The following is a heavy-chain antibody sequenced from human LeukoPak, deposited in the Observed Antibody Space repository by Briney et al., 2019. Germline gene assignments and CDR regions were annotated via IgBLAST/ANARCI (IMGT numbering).Heavy chain of an antibody. CDR2: ISSSSSYI. CDR3: ARDLVRYFDWLLHRYFDY. D-gene: IGHD3-9*01. Sequence: GGSLRLSCAASGFTFSSYSMNWVRQAPGKGLEWVSSISSSSSYIYYADSVKGRFTISRDNAKNSLYLQMNSLRAEDTAVYYCARDLVRYFDWLLHRYFDYWGQGTLVTVSS. V-gene: IGHV3-21*01. J-gene: IGHJ4*02. CDR1: GFTFSSYS.